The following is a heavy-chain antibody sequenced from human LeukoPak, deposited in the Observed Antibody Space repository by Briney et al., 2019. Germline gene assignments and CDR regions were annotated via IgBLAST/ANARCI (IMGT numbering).Heavy chain of an antibody. CDR3: ARVHSRGDMALDY. CDR1: GYTFTSYA. V-gene: IGHV1-3*01. Sequence: ASVKVSCKASGYTFTSYAMHWVRQAPGQRLEWMGWINAGNGNTKYSQKFQGRVTITRDTSASTAYMELSSLRSEDTAVYYCARVHSRGDMALDYWGQGTLVTVSS. D-gene: IGHD3-22*01. CDR2: INAGNGNT. J-gene: IGHJ4*02.